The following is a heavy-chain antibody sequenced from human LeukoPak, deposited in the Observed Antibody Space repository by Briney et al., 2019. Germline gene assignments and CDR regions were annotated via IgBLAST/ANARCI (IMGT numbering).Heavy chain of an antibody. D-gene: IGHD3-10*01. CDR3: AKDEYYYGSGNWFDP. Sequence: PGGSLRLSCAASGFTFSSYGMHWVRQAPGKGLEWVAVISYDGSNKYYADSVKGRFTISRDNSKNTLYLQMNSLRAEDTAVYYCAKDEYYYGSGNWFDPWGQGTLVTVSS. J-gene: IGHJ5*02. V-gene: IGHV3-30*18. CDR2: ISYDGSNK. CDR1: GFTFSSYG.